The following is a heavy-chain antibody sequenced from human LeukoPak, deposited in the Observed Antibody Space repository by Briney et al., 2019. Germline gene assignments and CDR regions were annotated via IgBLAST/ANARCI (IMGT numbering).Heavy chain of an antibody. CDR3: ARYSSSWYSY. CDR1: GYTFTSYG. D-gene: IGHD6-13*01. V-gene: IGHV1-2*02. CDR2: INPNSGGT. Sequence: GASVKVSCKASGYTFTSYGISWVRQAPGQGLEWMGWINPNSGGTNYAQKFQGRVTMTRDTSISTAYMELSRLRSDDTAVYYCARYSSSWYSYWGQGTLVTVSS. J-gene: IGHJ4*02.